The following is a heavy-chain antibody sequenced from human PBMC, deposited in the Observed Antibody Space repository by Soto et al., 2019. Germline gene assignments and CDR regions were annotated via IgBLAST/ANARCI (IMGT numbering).Heavy chain of an antibody. D-gene: IGHD2-2*01. J-gene: IGHJ6*02. V-gene: IGHV4-39*01. CDR3: ARHEYCSSTSCYVGYYYGMDV. Sequence: SETLSLTCTVSGGSIRSSSYYWGWIRQPPGKGLEWIGSIYYSGSTYYNPSLKSRVTISVDTSKNQFSLKLSSVTAADTAVYYCARHEYCSSTSCYVGYYYGMDVWGQGTTVTVSS. CDR1: GGSIRSSSYY. CDR2: IYYSGST.